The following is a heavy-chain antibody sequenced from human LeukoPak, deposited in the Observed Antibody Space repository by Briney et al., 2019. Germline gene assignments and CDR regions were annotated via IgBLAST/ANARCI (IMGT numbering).Heavy chain of an antibody. J-gene: IGHJ4*02. D-gene: IGHD6-19*01. CDR3: AKDQIGWAPGYVSGPLDQ. CDR2: ISGSGGST. Sequence: GGSLRLSCAASGFTFSSYAMSWVRQAPGMGLEWLEWVSVISGSGGSTYYADSVKGRFTISRDNSKNTVYLQMTSLRTEDTAVYYCAKDQIGWAPGYVSGPLDQWGQGTLVTVSS. V-gene: IGHV3-23*01. CDR1: GFTFSSYA.